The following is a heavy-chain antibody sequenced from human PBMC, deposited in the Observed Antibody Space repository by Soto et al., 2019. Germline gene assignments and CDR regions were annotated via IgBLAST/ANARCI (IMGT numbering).Heavy chain of an antibody. CDR2: INGDGSST. V-gene: IGHV3-74*01. Sequence: EVQLVESGGDLVQPGGSLRLSCAASGFTFSSYWMHWVRQAPGKGLVWVSRINGDGSSTNYADAVKGRYTISRDNAKNTLYLKIDGLRDEDTAGYYCARVCIVGTTCRLDYWAQGPLVTVSS. D-gene: IGHD1-26*01. J-gene: IGHJ4*02. CDR1: GFTFSSYW. CDR3: ARVCIVGTTCRLDY.